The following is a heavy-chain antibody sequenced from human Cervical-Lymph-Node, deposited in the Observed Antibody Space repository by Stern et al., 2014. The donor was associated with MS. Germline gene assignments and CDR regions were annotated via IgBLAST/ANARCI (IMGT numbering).Heavy chain of an antibody. D-gene: IGHD2-2*01. V-gene: IGHV1-46*01. CDR2: ISPAGEST. Sequence: QVQLVESGAEVKKPGASVKASCRASGYTFTKYYIHWVRQAPGRGLEWVGVISPAGESTSYAQKYQGRITLTRDTSTGTVYMEVSSLTSDDTAVYYCAAAAATVLAFDYWGQGALVTVSS. CDR3: AAAAATVLAFDY. J-gene: IGHJ4*02. CDR1: GYTFTKYY.